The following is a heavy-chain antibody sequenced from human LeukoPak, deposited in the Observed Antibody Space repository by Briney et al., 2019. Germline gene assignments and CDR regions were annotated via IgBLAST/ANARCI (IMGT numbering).Heavy chain of an antibody. CDR3: ARANSWPSDAFDI. D-gene: IGHD6-13*01. V-gene: IGHV7-4-1*02. J-gene: IGHJ3*02. CDR1: GYTFTSYA. Sequence: ASVKVSCKASGYTFTSYAMHWVRQAPGQGLEWMGCINTYTGNTTYAQGFTGRFVFSLDTSVSTAYLLISTLKAEDTAVYYCARANSWPSDAFDIWGQGTMVTVSS. CDR2: INTYTGNT.